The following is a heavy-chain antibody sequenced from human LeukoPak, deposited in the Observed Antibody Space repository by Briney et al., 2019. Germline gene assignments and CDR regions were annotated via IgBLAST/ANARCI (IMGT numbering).Heavy chain of an antibody. V-gene: IGHV1-69*05. CDR3: ARDGSGDGYNWAY. J-gene: IGHJ4*02. CDR2: IIPIFGTA. D-gene: IGHD5-24*01. CDR1: GGTFSSYA. Sequence: SVKVSCKASGGTFSSYAISWVRPAPGQGLEWMGGIIPIFGTANYAQKFQGRVTITTDESTSTAYMELSSLRSEDTAVYYCARDGSGDGYNWAYWGQGTLVTVSS.